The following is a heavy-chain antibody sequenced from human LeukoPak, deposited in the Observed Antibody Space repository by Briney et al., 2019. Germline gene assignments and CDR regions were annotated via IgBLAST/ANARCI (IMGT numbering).Heavy chain of an antibody. CDR1: GFTFSSYW. CDR2: INSDGSST. D-gene: IGHD3-10*01. CDR3: ARDLSEYGWFGELYY. Sequence: GGSLRLSCAASGFTFSSYWMHWVRQAPGKVLVWVSRINSDGSSTNYADSVKGRFTISRDNAKNTLYLQMNSLRAEDTAVYYCARDLSEYGWFGELYYWGQGTLVTVSS. J-gene: IGHJ4*02. V-gene: IGHV3-74*01.